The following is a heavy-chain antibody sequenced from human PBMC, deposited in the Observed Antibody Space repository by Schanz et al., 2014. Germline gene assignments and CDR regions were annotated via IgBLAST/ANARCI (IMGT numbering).Heavy chain of an antibody. CDR1: GFTLSNYA. D-gene: IGHD3-10*01. V-gene: IGHV3-48*04. CDR3: ARGGFGEVSYFDY. Sequence: EMQLLESGGGLAQPGGSLRLSCAASGFTLSNYAMSWVRQAPGKGPEYVSYISSGGTTTYHSDSVKGRFTISRDNSKNSLYLQMNSLRAEDTAVYYCARGGFGEVSYFDYWGQGTLVTVSS. J-gene: IGHJ4*02. CDR2: ISSGGTTT.